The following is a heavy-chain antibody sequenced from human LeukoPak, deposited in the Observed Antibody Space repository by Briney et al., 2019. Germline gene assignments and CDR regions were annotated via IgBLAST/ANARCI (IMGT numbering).Heavy chain of an antibody. CDR2: FDPEDGET. J-gene: IGHJ4*02. D-gene: IGHD1-26*01. CDR3: ARYSGSNGWFDY. V-gene: IGHV1-24*01. CDR1: GYTLTELS. Sequence: GPSVTVLCRVSGYTLTELSMLWVRQAPGKGLEWMGGFDPEDGETTYAQKYQVRVTMTEDTSTDTAYMELSSLRSEDTAVYYCARYSGSNGWFDYWGGETVVTVSS.